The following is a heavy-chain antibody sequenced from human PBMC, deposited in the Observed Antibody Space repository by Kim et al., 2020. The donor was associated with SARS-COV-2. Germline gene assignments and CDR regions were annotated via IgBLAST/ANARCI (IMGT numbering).Heavy chain of an antibody. CDR3: ARVNSGWYGEVNWFDP. CDR2: IYYSGST. J-gene: IGHJ5*02. V-gene: IGHV4-59*13. D-gene: IGHD6-19*01. CDR1: GGSISSYY. Sequence: SETLSLTCTVSGGSISSYYWSWIRQPPGKGLEWIGYIYYSGSTNYNPSLKSRVTISVDTSKNQFSLKLSSVTAADTAVYYCARVNSGWYGEVNWFDPWGQGTLVNVSS.